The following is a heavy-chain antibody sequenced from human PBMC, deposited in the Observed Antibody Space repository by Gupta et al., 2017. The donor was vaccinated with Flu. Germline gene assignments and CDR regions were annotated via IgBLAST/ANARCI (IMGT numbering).Heavy chain of an antibody. V-gene: IGHV3-30*18. Sequence: YGMHWVRQAPGKGLEWVAVILYDGSNKDHADAVKGRFTISRDNSKNTLYLQMNSLRAEDTAVYYCAKEYYYYDSSGYLDYWGQGTLVTVSS. J-gene: IGHJ4*02. CDR1: YG. CDR2: ILYDGSNK. D-gene: IGHD3-22*01. CDR3: AKEYYYYDSSGYLDY.